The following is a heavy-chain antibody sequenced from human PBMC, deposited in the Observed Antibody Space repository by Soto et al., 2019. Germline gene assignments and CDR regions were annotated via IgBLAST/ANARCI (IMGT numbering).Heavy chain of an antibody. CDR3: ARVVMTTAPASFYYGLDV. CDR2: IIPLIGTA. D-gene: IGHD4-4*01. CDR1: GGTFSTYG. Sequence: QVQLVQSGAEVRKPGSSVTVSCKASGGTFSTYGITWVRQAPGQGLEWMGNIIPLIGTANYAQRVRGRVTTTADEVTTTAYMDVTSLSAEDTAVYYCARVVMTTAPASFYYGLDVWGQGTTVTVSS. V-gene: IGHV1-69*18. J-gene: IGHJ6*02.